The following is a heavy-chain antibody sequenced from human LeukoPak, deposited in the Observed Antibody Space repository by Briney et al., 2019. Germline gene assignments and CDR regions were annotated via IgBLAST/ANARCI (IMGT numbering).Heavy chain of an antibody. CDR2: INHSGST. V-gene: IGHV4-34*01. CDR3: ARGLYCSSTSCYGSGLGY. CDR1: GGSFSGYY. D-gene: IGHD2-2*01. J-gene: IGHJ4*02. Sequence: SETLSLTCAVYGGSFSGYYWSWIRQPPGKGLEWIGEINHSGSTNYNPSLKSRVTISVDTSKNQFSLKLSSATAADTAVYYCARGLYCSSTSCYGSGLGYWGQGTLVTVSS.